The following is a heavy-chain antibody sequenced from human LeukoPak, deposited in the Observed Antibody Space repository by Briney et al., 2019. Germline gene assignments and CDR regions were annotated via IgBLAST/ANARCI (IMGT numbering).Heavy chain of an antibody. J-gene: IGHJ3*02. Sequence: KLGESLKISCKGSGYRFTSYWIGWVRQMPGKGLEWMGIINSGDSHTKYSPALQGHVTISADKSISTAYLHWSTLKASDTAMYYCATTKPCSGGECSDAFDIWGQGTMVTVSS. CDR2: INSGDSHT. CDR3: ATTKPCSGGECSDAFDI. V-gene: IGHV5-51*01. D-gene: IGHD2-15*01. CDR1: GYRFTSYW.